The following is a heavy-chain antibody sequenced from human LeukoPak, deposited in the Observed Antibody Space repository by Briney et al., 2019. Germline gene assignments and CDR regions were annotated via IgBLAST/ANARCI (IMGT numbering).Heavy chain of an antibody. J-gene: IGHJ5*02. V-gene: IGHV4-30-4*01. CDR3: ARVLAGHNWFDP. CDR2: IYYSGST. Sequence: SQTLSLTCTVSGGSISSDDYYWSWIRQPPGTGLGWIGYIYYSGSTYYNPSLKSRVTISVDTSKNQFFLKLSSVTAADTAVYYCARVLAGHNWFDPWGQGTLVTVSS. D-gene: IGHD3-3*01. CDR1: GGSISSDDYY.